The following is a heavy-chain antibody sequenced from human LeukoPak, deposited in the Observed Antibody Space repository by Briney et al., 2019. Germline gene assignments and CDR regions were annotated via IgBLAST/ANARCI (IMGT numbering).Heavy chain of an antibody. CDR3: ARVPWVVDDSSSPKTYAFDI. J-gene: IGHJ3*02. CDR2: INPSGGST. CDR1: GYTFTSYY. D-gene: IGHD6-13*01. Sequence: ASVKVSCKASGYTFTSYYTHWVRQAPGQGLEWMGTINPSGGSTSYAQKFQGRVTMTRDTSTSTVYMELSSLRSEDTAVYYCARVPWVVDDSSSPKTYAFDIWGQGTMVTVSS. V-gene: IGHV1-46*03.